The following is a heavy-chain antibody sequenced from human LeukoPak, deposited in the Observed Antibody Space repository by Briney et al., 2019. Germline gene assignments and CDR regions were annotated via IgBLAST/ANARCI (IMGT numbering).Heavy chain of an antibody. Sequence: ASVKVSCKVSGYTLTELSMHWVRQAPGKGLEWMGGFDPEDGETIYAQKFQGRVTMTEDTSTDTAYMELSSLRSEDTAVYYCATDCRRPSRELWFGEWDYWGQGTLVTVSS. D-gene: IGHD3-10*01. CDR3: ATDCRRPSRELWFGEWDY. V-gene: IGHV1-24*01. CDR1: GYTLTELS. CDR2: FDPEDGET. J-gene: IGHJ4*02.